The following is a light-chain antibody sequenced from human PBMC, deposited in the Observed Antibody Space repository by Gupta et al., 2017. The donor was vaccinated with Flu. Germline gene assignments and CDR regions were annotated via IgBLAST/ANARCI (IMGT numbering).Light chain of an antibody. CDR1: RGDIGYFNY. V-gene: IGLV2-14*01. CDR2: EVT. CDR3: SSYTSASTLV. J-gene: IGLJ1*01. Sequence: QSVLTQPASVSGSPGPSITISCTGTRGDIGYFNYVSWYQQYPDKAPKLLIFEVTNRPSGASGRFSGSKAGNTAYLTISGLQAEDEADYYCSSYTSASTLVFGTGTKVTVL.